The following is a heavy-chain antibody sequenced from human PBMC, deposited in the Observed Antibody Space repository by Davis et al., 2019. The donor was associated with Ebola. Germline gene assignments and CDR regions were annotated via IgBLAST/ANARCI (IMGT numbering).Heavy chain of an antibody. Sequence: SVKVSCKTSGGTFSNYVFSWVRQAPGQGLEWMGGIIPILDITNYAQKFQGRVAITADKSTGTVYMELSSLRSEDTAVYFCASEDCSRTNCWGLFDYWGQGTLVTVSS. CDR1: GGTFSNYV. V-gene: IGHV1-69*10. J-gene: IGHJ4*02. CDR3: ASEDCSRTNCWGLFDY. CDR2: IIPILDIT. D-gene: IGHD2-2*01.